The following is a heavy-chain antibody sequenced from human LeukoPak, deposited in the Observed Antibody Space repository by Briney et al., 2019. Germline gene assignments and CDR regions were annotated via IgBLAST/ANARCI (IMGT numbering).Heavy chain of an antibody. J-gene: IGHJ6*03. CDR3: ASQGHHGKIVGTTLSYFYMDV. Sequence: GGSLRLSCAASGFTFSSYAMSWVRQAPGKGLEWVSAISGSGGSTYYADSVKGRFTISRDNSKNTLYLQMNSLRAEDTAVYYCASQGHHGKIVGTTLSYFYMDVWGKGTTVTVSS. V-gene: IGHV3-23*01. CDR2: ISGSGGST. D-gene: IGHD1-26*01. CDR1: GFTFSSYA.